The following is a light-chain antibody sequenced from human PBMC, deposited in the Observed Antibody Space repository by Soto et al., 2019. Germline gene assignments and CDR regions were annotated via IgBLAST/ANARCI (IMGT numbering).Light chain of an antibody. J-gene: IGKJ4*01. CDR1: QSVSSSD. Sequence: EIVLTQSPGTLSLSPGERATLSCRASQSVSSSDVAWYQQKPGQAPRLVIYGASTRATGIPDRFSGSGSGTDFTLTISRLEPEDFAVYYCQQYDTSMVTFGGGTKVDIK. CDR3: QQYDTSMVT. V-gene: IGKV3-20*01. CDR2: GAS.